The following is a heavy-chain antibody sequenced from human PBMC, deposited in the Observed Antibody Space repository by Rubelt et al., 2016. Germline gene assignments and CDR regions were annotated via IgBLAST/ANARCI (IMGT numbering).Heavy chain of an antibody. CDR2: IDPSDSDT. CDR3: ARHVNQSWFDP. Sequence: EVQLVQSGAEVKKPGESLRISCKGSGYNFTTYWISWVRQTPGKGLEWMGRIDPSDSDTNYSPTFQGHVASSADKSISTAYVHWSILKASDGAMYYGARHVNQSWFDPWGQGTLVTV. V-gene: IGHV5-10-1*03. J-gene: IGHJ5*02. D-gene: IGHD1-14*01. CDR1: GYNFTTYW.